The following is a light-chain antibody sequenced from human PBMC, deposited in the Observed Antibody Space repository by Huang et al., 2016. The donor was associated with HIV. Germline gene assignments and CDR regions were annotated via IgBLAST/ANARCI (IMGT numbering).Light chain of an antibody. V-gene: IGKV1-5*03. J-gene: IGKJ2*01. CDR2: NAS. CDR1: QRISTW. Sequence: DIQMTQSPSTLSASVGDRVTITCRASQRISTWLAWYQQKSGKAPKLLIYNASSLESGVPSRFSGSGSGTEFTLTISSLQPDDFATYYCQQYNSYSGAFGQGTKLEIK. CDR3: QQYNSYSGA.